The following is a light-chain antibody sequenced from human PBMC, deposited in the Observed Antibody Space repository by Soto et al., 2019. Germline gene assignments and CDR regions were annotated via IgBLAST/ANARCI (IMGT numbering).Light chain of an antibody. Sequence: QSVLTQPPSVSGTPAQRVTISCSGSSSNIGSNTVNWYQQLPGTAPRLLIYSNYQRPSGVPDRFSGSKSGTSASLAISGLKSEDEADYYCGTWDDSLNGYVFGTGTKLTVL. J-gene: IGLJ1*01. V-gene: IGLV1-44*01. CDR3: GTWDDSLNGYV. CDR2: SNY. CDR1: SSNIGSNT.